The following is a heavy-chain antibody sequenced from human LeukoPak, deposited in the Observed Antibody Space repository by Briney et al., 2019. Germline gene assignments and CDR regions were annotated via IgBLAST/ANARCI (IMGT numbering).Heavy chain of an antibody. J-gene: IGHJ4*02. CDR3: ARDRYSSAWYEE. Sequence: HPGGSLRLSCAASGFTFSNYAMSWVRQAPGKGLEWVSVISDSGGDLYYADSVKGRFTISRDNSKNTLYLQMNSLRAEDTAVYYCARDRYSSAWYEEWGQGTLVTVSS. D-gene: IGHD6-19*01. V-gene: IGHV3-23*01. CDR1: GFTFSNYA. CDR2: ISDSGGDL.